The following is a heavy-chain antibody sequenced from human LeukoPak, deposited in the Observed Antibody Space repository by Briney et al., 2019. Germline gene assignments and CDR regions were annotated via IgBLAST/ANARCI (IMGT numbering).Heavy chain of an antibody. J-gene: IGHJ4*02. Sequence: GGSLRLSCVVSGLTFRDAWLTWVRQAPGKGLEWIGRIVAGGTTDYGAAVKGRFTISRDDSRNTMYLQMSGLQTEDTAMYYCVWMNTIHILGFWGQGTLVTVSS. D-gene: IGHD3-16*01. V-gene: IGHV3-15*04. CDR3: VWMNTIHILGF. CDR2: IVAGGTT. CDR1: GLTFRDAW.